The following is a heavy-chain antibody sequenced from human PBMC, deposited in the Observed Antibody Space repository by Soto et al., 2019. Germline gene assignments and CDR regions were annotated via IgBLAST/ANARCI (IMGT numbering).Heavy chain of an antibody. Sequence: SETLSLTCAVYGGSFSGYYWSWIRQPPGKGLEWIGEINHSGSTNYNPSLKSRVTISVDTSKNQFSLKLSSVTAADTAVYYCARGGDIAARPNAFDIWGQGTMVTVSS. CDR3: ARGGDIAARPNAFDI. V-gene: IGHV4-34*01. CDR1: GGSFSGYY. CDR2: INHSGST. D-gene: IGHD6-6*01. J-gene: IGHJ3*02.